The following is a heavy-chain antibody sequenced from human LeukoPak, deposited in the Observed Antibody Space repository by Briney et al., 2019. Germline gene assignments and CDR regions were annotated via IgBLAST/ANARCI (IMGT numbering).Heavy chain of an antibody. Sequence: GGSLRLSCAASGFTFSSFAMSWVRQAPGKGLEWVSTTSGSGGSTNYADSVKGRFTFSRDNSKKTLYLQMNSLRAEDTAVYYCAKDLPDYGDYIEGSWGQGTLVTVSS. CDR2: TSGSGGST. CDR3: AKDLPDYGDYIEGS. V-gene: IGHV3-23*01. CDR1: GFTFSSFA. D-gene: IGHD4-17*01. J-gene: IGHJ5*02.